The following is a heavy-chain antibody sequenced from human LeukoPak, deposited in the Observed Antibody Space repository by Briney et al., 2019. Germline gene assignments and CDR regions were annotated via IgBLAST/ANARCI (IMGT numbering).Heavy chain of an antibody. CDR3: AVTTMVRGVSWFDP. V-gene: IGHV3-21*01. Sequence: GGSLRLSCAASGFTFSSYSMNWVRQAPGKGLEWVSSISSSSSYIYYADSVKGRFTISRDNAKNSLYLQMNSLRAEDTAVYYCAVTTMVRGVSWFDPWGQGTLATVSS. CDR2: ISSSSSYI. CDR1: GFTFSSYS. D-gene: IGHD3-10*01. J-gene: IGHJ5*02.